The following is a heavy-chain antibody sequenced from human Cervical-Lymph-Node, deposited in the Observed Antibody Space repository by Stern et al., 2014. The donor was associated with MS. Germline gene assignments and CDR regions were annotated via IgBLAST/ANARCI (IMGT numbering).Heavy chain of an antibody. D-gene: IGHD6-6*01. CDR1: GGTFSNHA. V-gene: IGHV1-69*09. CDR3: ARDRSLSPRPRGMDV. Sequence: QLVQSGAEVRKPGSSVKVSCKASGGTFSNHAISWVRQAPGQGLEWMGRIIPIFDLTTYAQKFQGRVTFSADTSTNTAYLDLSSLTSEDTAVYYCARDRSLSPRPRGMDVWGQGTTVTVSS. CDR2: IIPIFDLT. J-gene: IGHJ6*02.